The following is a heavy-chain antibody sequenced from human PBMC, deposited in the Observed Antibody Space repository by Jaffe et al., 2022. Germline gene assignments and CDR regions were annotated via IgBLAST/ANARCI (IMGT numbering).Heavy chain of an antibody. J-gene: IGHJ1*01. Sequence: QVQLVQSGSELKKPGASVKVSCKASGYTFTTYALNWVRQAPGQGLEWMGWINTDTGNPTYAQGFTGRFVFSLDTSVTTAYLQISSLKTEDTAIYYCARGAADSFNSLSLWGQGTLITVSS. V-gene: IGHV7-4-1*02. CDR1: GYTFTTYA. CDR3: ARGAADSFNSLSL. CDR2: INTDTGNP. D-gene: IGHD5-18*01.